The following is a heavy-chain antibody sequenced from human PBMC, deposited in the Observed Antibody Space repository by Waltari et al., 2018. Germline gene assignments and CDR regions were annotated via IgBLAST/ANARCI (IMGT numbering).Heavy chain of an antibody. CDR2: IYSSGNT. J-gene: IGHJ5*02. CDR3: ARHSYFGSGSYSTLDP. CDR1: GGSMSSYY. D-gene: IGHD3-10*01. V-gene: IGHV4-59*08. Sequence: QVQLQESGPGLVKPSETLSLTCTVSGGSMSSYYWSWIRQPPGKGLEWIGYIYSSGNTNSCPSLKSRVTISIDTSKTQFSLKLSSVTAADTAVYYCARHSYFGSGSYSTLDPWGQGTLVTVSS.